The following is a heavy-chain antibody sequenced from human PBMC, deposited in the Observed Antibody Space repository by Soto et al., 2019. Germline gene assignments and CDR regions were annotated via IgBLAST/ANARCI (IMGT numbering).Heavy chain of an antibody. CDR3: ASLVLNDFWSGYPDRWFDP. Sequence: GGSLRLSCAASGFTFSSYSMNWVRQAPGKGLEWVSYISSSSSTIYYADSVKGRFTISRDNAKNSLYLQMNSLRDEDTAVYYCASLVLNDFWSGYPDRWFDPWGQGTLVTVS. V-gene: IGHV3-48*02. CDR2: ISSSSSTI. D-gene: IGHD3-3*01. CDR1: GFTFSSYS. J-gene: IGHJ5*02.